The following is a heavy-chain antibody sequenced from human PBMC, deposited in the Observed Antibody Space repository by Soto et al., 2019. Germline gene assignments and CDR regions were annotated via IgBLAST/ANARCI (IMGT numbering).Heavy chain of an antibody. CDR2: ISAYNGNT. J-gene: IGHJ5*02. Sequence: QVQRVQSGAEVKKPGASVKVSCKASGYTFTSYGISWVRQAPGQGLEWMGWISAYNGNTNSAQKLQGRVTMTTDTSTRTAYMELMSLRSDDTAVYYCARHLRVNPNWFDPWGQGTLVTVSS. CDR3: ARHLRVNPNWFDP. V-gene: IGHV1-18*01. D-gene: IGHD4-4*01. CDR1: GYTFTSYG.